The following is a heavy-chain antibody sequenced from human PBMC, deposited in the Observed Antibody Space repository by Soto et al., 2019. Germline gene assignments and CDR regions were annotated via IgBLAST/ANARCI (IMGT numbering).Heavy chain of an antibody. Sequence: SETLSLTCAVSGGSIDSGGFSWNWIRQPPGKGLEWIGYIYQSGGTLYNPSLKSRVTISVDRSKNQFSLNMSYVTAADTAVYYCARDSLSGYYFDYWGLGTLVTVS. V-gene: IGHV4-30-2*01. D-gene: IGHD3-22*01. CDR2: IYQSGGT. J-gene: IGHJ4*02. CDR1: GGSIDSGGFS. CDR3: ARDSLSGYYFDY.